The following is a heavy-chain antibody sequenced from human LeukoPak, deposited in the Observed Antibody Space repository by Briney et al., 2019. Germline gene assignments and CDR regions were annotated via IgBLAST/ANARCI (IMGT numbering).Heavy chain of an antibody. J-gene: IGHJ4*02. CDR1: GYTFTNYA. D-gene: IGHD2/OR15-2a*01. V-gene: IGHV1-18*01. Sequence: GASVKVSCKASGYTFTNYAIHWVRQAPGQRLEWMGWISAYNGNTNYAQKLQGRVTMTTDTSTSTAYMELRSLRSDDTAVYYCARVIRGYFDYWGQGTLVTVSS. CDR3: ARVIRGYFDY. CDR2: ISAYNGNT.